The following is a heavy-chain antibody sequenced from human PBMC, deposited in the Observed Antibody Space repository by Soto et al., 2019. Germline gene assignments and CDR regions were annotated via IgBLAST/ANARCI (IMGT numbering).Heavy chain of an antibody. CDR2: ISAYNGNT. J-gene: IGHJ4*02. CDR1: GYTFTSYG. Sequence: ASVKVSCKASGYTFTSYGISWVRQAPGQGLEWMGWISAYNGNTNYAQKLQGRVTMTTDTSTSTAYMELRSLRSDDTAVYYCARGMKTYDYDSSGYGLDYSGQGTLVTVSS. D-gene: IGHD3-22*01. CDR3: ARGMKTYDYDSSGYGLDY. V-gene: IGHV1-18*01.